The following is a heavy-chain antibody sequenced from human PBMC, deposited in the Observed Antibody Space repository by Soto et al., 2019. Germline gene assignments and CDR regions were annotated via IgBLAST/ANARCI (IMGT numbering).Heavy chain of an antibody. D-gene: IGHD2-21*02. V-gene: IGHV4-59*01. CDR2: IYYSGST. J-gene: IGHJ4*02. CDR1: GGSISSYY. Sequence: SETLSLTCTVSGGSISSYYWSWIRQPPGKGLEWIGYIYYSGSTNYNPSLKSRVTISVDTSKNQFSLKLSSVTAADTAVYYCAGVVVTAMDLYYFDYWGQGTLVTLSS. CDR3: AGVVVTAMDLYYFDY.